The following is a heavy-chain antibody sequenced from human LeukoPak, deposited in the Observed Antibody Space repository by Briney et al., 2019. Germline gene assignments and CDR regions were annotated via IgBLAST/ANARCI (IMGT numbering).Heavy chain of an antibody. V-gene: IGHV1-8*03. Sequence: ASVKVSCKASGYTFTGYYMHWVRQAPGQGLEWMGWISPNSGDTGYAQKFQGRITITRNAPLSTVYMELNSLRSEDTAVYCCARTPPGGDVDHWGEGTLVTVSS. J-gene: IGHJ4*02. CDR1: GYTFTGYY. D-gene: IGHD3-16*01. CDR2: ISPNSGDT. CDR3: ARTPPGGDVDH.